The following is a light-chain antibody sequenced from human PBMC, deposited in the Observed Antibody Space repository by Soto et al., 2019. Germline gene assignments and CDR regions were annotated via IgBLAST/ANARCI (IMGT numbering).Light chain of an antibody. CDR3: QQREDWPRA. V-gene: IGKV3-11*01. J-gene: IGKJ4*01. CDR1: QSVGDY. Sequence: EIVLTQSPATLSLYPGERATLSCRASQSVGDYLSLYQQKPGQAPRLLIYDASQRATGVPARFSASGSGTDFTLPISSLEPEDFAIYYCQQREDWPRAFGGGTKVEFK. CDR2: DAS.